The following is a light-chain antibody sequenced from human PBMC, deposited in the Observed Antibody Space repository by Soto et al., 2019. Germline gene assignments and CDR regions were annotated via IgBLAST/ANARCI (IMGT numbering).Light chain of an antibody. J-gene: IGKJ4*01. V-gene: IGKV3-20*01. CDR2: DAS. CDR3: QQFSSYPLT. Sequence: SPLTLSLYLGERATLSCRASQTVRNNYLAWYQQKPGQAPRLLIYDASSRATGIPDRFSGGGSGTDFTLTISRLEPEDFAVDYCQQFSSYPLTVGGGSKV. CDR1: QTVRNNY.